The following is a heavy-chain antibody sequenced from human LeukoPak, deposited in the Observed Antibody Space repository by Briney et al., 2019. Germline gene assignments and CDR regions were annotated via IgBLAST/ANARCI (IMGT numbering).Heavy chain of an antibody. V-gene: IGHV4-59*11. Sequence: PSETLSLTCTVSGGSISSHYWSWIRQPPGKGLEWIGYIYYSGSTNYNPSLKSRVTISVDTSKNQFSLKLSSVTAADTAVYYCARYRYYYYYMDVWGKGTTVTVSS. CDR2: IYYSGST. CDR1: GGSISSHY. CDR3: ARYRYYYYYMDV. J-gene: IGHJ6*03.